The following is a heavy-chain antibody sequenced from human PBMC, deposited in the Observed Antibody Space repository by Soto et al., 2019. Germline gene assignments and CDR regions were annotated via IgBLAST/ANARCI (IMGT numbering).Heavy chain of an antibody. CDR3: AKIPDSTSWYLDAFAI. CDR1: GFTFSSYA. CDR2: ISGSGGST. D-gene: IGHD6-13*01. J-gene: IGHJ3*02. V-gene: IGHV3-23*01. Sequence: EVQLLESGGGLVQPGGSLRLSCAASGFTFSSYAMSWVRQAPGKGLEWVSAISGSGGSTYYADSVKGRFTISRDNSKNTLYLQMNSLRAEDTAVYYCAKIPDSTSWYLDAFAIWCQGTMVTVSS.